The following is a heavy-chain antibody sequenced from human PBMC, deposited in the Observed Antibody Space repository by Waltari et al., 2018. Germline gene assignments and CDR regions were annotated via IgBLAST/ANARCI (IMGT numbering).Heavy chain of an antibody. D-gene: IGHD1-26*01. CDR2: SNTGNGYT. Sequence: QVQLVQSGAEVKKPGASVKVSCKASGYTFSSYAMHWLRQAPGQRLEWMGWSNTGNGYTKYSQGFQGRVTITRDTSASTAYMELSSLRSEDTAVYYCARSSGSYSMDVWGQGTTVTVAS. CDR3: ARSSGSYSMDV. J-gene: IGHJ6*03. CDR1: GYTFSSYA. V-gene: IGHV1-3*02.